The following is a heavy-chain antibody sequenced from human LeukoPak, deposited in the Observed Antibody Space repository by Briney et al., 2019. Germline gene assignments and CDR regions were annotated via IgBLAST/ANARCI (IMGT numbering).Heavy chain of an antibody. Sequence: SETLSLTCTVSGGSISSSTYSWGWIRQPPGKGLEWIGSIHYIGNTYYNPSLKSRVTISVDTSKNHFSLKLSSVTAADTALYYCARHRGGSDDRIDYWGQGTLVTVSS. D-gene: IGHD5-12*01. J-gene: IGHJ4*02. CDR2: IHYIGNT. V-gene: IGHV4-39*01. CDR3: ARHRGGSDDRIDY. CDR1: GGSISSSTYS.